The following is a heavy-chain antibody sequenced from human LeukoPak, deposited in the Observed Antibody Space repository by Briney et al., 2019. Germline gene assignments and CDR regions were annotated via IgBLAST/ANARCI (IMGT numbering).Heavy chain of an antibody. V-gene: IGHV1-18*01. CDR1: GYTFTSYG. D-gene: IGHD1-26*01. Sequence: GASVKVSCKASGYTFTSYGISWVRQAPGQGLEWMGWISAYNGNTNYAQKLQGRVTMTTDTSTSTAYMELRSLRSDDTAVYYCARDQYSGSYYAQNFEYWGQGTLVTVSS. CDR3: ARDQYSGSYYAQNFEY. J-gene: IGHJ4*02. CDR2: ISAYNGNT.